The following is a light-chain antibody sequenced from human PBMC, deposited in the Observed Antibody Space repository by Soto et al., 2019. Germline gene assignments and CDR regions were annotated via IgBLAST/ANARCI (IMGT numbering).Light chain of an antibody. J-gene: IGKJ5*01. Sequence: DIQMTQSPSTLSASVGDRVTITCRASQNIVNWLSCYQQKPGKAPTILIYGASTLERGVSSRFSGSGSGTEFSLTITKLHPGDFATYYCQQYNSYSATFGQGTRLEIK. CDR2: GAS. V-gene: IGKV1-5*01. CDR1: QNIVNW. CDR3: QQYNSYSAT.